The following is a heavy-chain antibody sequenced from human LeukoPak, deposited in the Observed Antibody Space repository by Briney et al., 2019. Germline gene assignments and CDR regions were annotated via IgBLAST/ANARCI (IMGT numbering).Heavy chain of an antibody. CDR1: GGAISSGSNY. Sequence: PSETLSLTCTVSGGAISSGSNYWSWIRQPAGKGLEWIRRIYTSGSTNYNPSLKSRVTISVDTSKNQFSLKLSSVTAADTAVYYCARDFRYGSGSYYNPPGFDPWGRGTLVTVSS. V-gene: IGHV4-61*02. J-gene: IGHJ5*02. CDR3: ARDFRYGSGSYYNPPGFDP. D-gene: IGHD3-10*01. CDR2: IYTSGST.